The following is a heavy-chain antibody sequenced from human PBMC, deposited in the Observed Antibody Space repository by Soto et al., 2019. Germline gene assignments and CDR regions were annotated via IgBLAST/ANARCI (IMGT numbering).Heavy chain of an antibody. J-gene: IGHJ4*02. CDR1: GGSFSSYY. D-gene: IGHD2-15*01. CDR2: IYYSGST. CDR3: ARGEGGGYLDY. Sequence: PSETLSLTCAVYGGSFSSYYWSWIRQPPGKGLEWIGYIYYSGSTNYNPSLKSRVTISVDTSKNQFSLRLSSVTAADTAVYYCARGEGGGYLDYWGQGALVTVSS. V-gene: IGHV4-59*01.